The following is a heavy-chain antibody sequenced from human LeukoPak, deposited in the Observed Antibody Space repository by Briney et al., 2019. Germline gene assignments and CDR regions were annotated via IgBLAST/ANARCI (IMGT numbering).Heavy chain of an antibody. J-gene: IGHJ4*02. CDR3: ARDRDYSNTERGFDY. Sequence: ASVKVSCKTSGYTFSDYYIHWVRQAPGQGLEWMGWINPNSGETKSAQTFQGRVTMTGDTSISTAYMELRRVTSDDTAVYYCARDRDYSNTERGFDYWGQGTLVTVSS. V-gene: IGHV1-2*02. D-gene: IGHD4-11*01. CDR2: INPNSGET. CDR1: GYTFSDYY.